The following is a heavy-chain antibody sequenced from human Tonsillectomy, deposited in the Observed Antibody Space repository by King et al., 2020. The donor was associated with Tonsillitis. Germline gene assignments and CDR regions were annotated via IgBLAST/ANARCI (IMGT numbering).Heavy chain of an antibody. Sequence: QLQESGPGLVKPSETLSLTCTVSGDSISSYYWSWIRQPPGKGLEWIGYIYYSGSTNYNPSLKSRVTISVDTSKIQFYLKLSSVTAADTAVYYCARSAGLYSYFYGMDVWGLGTTVTVSS. J-gene: IGHJ6*02. D-gene: IGHD2-2*02. CDR1: GDSISSYY. CDR3: ARSAGLYSYFYGMDV. V-gene: IGHV4-59*01. CDR2: IYYSGST.